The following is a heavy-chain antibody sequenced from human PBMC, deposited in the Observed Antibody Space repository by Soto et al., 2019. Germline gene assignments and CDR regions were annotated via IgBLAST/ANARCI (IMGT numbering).Heavy chain of an antibody. CDR2: ISASGGLK. V-gene: IGHV3-23*01. Sequence: SLRLSCAASGFTFTNYAMTWVRQTPGKGLEWVSGISASGGLKYYADSVRGRFTVSRDNSKNILYLQMDNLRDEDTALYYCAREVGAPSGWLDPWGQGTQVTV. D-gene: IGHD1-26*01. CDR1: GFTFTNYA. J-gene: IGHJ5*02. CDR3: AREVGAPSGWLDP.